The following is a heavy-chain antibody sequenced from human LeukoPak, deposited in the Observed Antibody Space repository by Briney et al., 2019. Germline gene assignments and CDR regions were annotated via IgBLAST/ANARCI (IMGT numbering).Heavy chain of an antibody. V-gene: IGHV3-21*01. J-gene: IGHJ4*02. D-gene: IGHD6-13*01. CDR1: GFTFSSYS. Sequence: GGSLRLSCAASGFTFSSYSMNWVRQAPGKGLEWVSSISSSSSYTYYADSVKGRFTISRDNAKNSLYLQMNSLRAEDTAVYYCYRAADVDYWGQGTLVTVSS. CDR2: ISSSSSYT. CDR3: YRAADVDY.